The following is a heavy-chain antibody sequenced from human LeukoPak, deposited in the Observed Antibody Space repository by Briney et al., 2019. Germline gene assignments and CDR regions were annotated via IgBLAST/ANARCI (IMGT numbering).Heavy chain of an antibody. Sequence: SETLSLTCAAYGGSFSGYYWSWIRQPPGKGLEWIGEINHSGSTNYNPSLKSRVTISVDTSKNQFSLKLSSVTAADTAVYYCATAYCSSTSCITKKRYYFDYWGQGTLVTVSS. CDR1: GGSFSGYY. V-gene: IGHV4-34*01. J-gene: IGHJ4*02. D-gene: IGHD2-2*01. CDR3: ATAYCSSTSCITKKRYYFDY. CDR2: INHSGST.